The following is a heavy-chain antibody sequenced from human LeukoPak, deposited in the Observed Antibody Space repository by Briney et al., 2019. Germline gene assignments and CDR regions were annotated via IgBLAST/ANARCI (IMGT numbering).Heavy chain of an antibody. CDR3: ARSSAELIAARD. CDR2: INPNSGGT. Sequence: GASLKVSCTASGYTFTGYYMHWVRQAPGQGLEWMGWINPNSGGTNYAQKFQGRVTMTRDTSISTAYMELSRLRSDDTAVYYCARSSAELIAARDWGQGTLVTVSS. J-gene: IGHJ4*02. CDR1: GYTFTGYY. V-gene: IGHV1-2*02. D-gene: IGHD6-6*01.